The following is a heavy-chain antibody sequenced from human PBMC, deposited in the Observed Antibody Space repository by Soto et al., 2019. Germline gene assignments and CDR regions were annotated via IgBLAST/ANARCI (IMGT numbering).Heavy chain of an antibody. Sequence: ASVKVSCKASGYTFTDYYIHWVRQAPGQGLEWMGWISAYNGNTNYAQKLQGRVTMTTDTSTSTAYMELRSLRSDDTAVYYCARVGGTYLEWLFQLDYWGQGTLVTVSS. CDR3: ARVGGTYLEWLFQLDY. J-gene: IGHJ4*02. CDR2: ISAYNGNT. CDR1: GYTFTDYY. V-gene: IGHV1-18*04. D-gene: IGHD3-3*01.